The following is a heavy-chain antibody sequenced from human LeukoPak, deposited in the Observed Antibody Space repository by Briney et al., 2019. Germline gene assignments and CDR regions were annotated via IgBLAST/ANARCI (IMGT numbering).Heavy chain of an antibody. CDR3: ARLGYYDSSGYIYGMDV. CDR2: IYYSGST. Sequence: SETLSLTCTVSGGSISSSSYYWGWIRQPPGKGLEWIGSIYYSGSTYYNPSLKSRVTISVDTSKNQFSLKLSSVTAADTAVYYCARLGYYDSSGYIYGMDVWGQGTTVTVSS. J-gene: IGHJ6*02. CDR1: GGSISSSSYY. D-gene: IGHD3-22*01. V-gene: IGHV4-39*01.